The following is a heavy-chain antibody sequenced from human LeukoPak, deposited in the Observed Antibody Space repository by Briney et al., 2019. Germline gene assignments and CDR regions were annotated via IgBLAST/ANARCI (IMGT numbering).Heavy chain of an antibody. Sequence: PSETLSLTCTVSGGSISSSSYYWGWIRQTPGKGLEWIGSNYSGSTHYNPSLKSRVTISVDRSKNQFSLKVSSVTAADTAVYYCARNASDIAVPGAFIFDYWGQGTLVTVSS. V-gene: IGHV4-39*01. D-gene: IGHD6-19*01. J-gene: IGHJ4*02. CDR2: NYSGST. CDR1: GGSISSSSYY. CDR3: ARNASDIAVPGAFIFDY.